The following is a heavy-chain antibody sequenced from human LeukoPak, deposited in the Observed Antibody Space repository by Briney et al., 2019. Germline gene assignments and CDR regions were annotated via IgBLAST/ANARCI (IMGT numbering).Heavy chain of an antibody. V-gene: IGHV3-21*01. CDR3: ARVYDSSGLMSYYYYYGMDV. Sequence: GGSLRLSCAASGFTFSSYSMNWVRQAPGKGLEWVSSISSSSSYIYYADSVKGRFTISRDNAKNSLYLQMNSLGDEDTAVYYCARVYDSSGLMSYYYYYGMDVWGQGTTVTVSS. D-gene: IGHD3-22*01. CDR1: GFTFSSYS. J-gene: IGHJ6*02. CDR2: ISSSSSYI.